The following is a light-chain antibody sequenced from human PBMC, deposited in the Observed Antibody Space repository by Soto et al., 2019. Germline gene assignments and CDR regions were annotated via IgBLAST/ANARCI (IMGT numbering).Light chain of an antibody. CDR2: GNT. Sequence: SGLKQPRSVKGAPGQRVTIYCTKSSSNIGSTYDVQWYQQLPGTAPKLLIHGNTDRPSGVPDRFSGSKSGTSASLAITGLQADDEADYYCQSYDDSLSVHYVFGTGTKVTVL. CDR1: SSNIGSTYD. CDR3: QSYDDSLSVHYV. V-gene: IGLV1-40*01. J-gene: IGLJ1*01.